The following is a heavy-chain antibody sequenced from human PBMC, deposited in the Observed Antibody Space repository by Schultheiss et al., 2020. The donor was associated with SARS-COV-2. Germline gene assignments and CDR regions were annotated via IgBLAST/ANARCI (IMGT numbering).Heavy chain of an antibody. CDR3: ARTGLLCSGGSCYTDYYYYMDV. CDR1: GYSFTSYY. CDR2: INPSGGST. D-gene: IGHD2-15*01. Sequence: ASVKVSCKGSGYSFTSYYMHWVRQAPGQGLEWMGIINPSGGSTSYAQKLQGRVTMTTDTSTSTAYMELRSLRSDDTAVYYCARTGLLCSGGSCYTDYYYYMDVWGKGTTVTVSS. V-gene: IGHV1-46*01. J-gene: IGHJ6*03.